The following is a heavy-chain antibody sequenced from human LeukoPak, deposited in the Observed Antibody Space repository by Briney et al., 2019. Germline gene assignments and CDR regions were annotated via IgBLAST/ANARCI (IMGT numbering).Heavy chain of an antibody. D-gene: IGHD6-13*01. Sequence: SVKVSCKASGGTFSSYAISWVRQAPGQVLEWMGGIIPIFGTANYAQNFQDRVTITADETTSTAYMELSSLRSEDTAVYYCVRGSVIAATGNYFDYWGQGTLVTVSS. J-gene: IGHJ4*02. CDR2: IIPIFGTA. CDR1: GGTFSSYA. CDR3: VRGSVIAATGNYFDY. V-gene: IGHV1-69*13.